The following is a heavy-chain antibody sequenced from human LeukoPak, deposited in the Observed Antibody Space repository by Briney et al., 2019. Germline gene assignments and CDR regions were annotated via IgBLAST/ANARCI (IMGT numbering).Heavy chain of an antibody. D-gene: IGHD2-2*01. V-gene: IGHV1-2*02. CDR1: GYTFTGYY. CDR3: ARDKSCSTSSCGNSHMDV. Sequence: GASVKVSCKASGYTFTGYYMHWLRQAPGQGLEWMGWINPNSGGTNYAQKFQGRVTMTRDTSISTAYMELSGVRYDDTAVYYCARDKSCSTSSCGNSHMDVWGKGTTVTVSS. J-gene: IGHJ6*03. CDR2: INPNSGGT.